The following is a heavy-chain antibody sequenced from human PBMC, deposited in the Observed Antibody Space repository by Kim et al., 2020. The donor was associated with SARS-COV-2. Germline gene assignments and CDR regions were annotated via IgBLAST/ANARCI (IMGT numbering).Heavy chain of an antibody. D-gene: IGHD2-15*01. V-gene: IGHV1-69*13. CDR2: IIPIFGTA. CDR1: GGTFSSYA. CDR3: GVVVVVAATQHYYYYGMDV. Sequence: SVKVSCKASGGTFSSYAISWVRQAPGQGLEWMGGIIPIFGTANYAQKFQGRVTITADESTSTAYMELSSLRSEDTAVYYCGVVVVVAATQHYYYYGMDVWGQGTTVTVSS. J-gene: IGHJ6*02.